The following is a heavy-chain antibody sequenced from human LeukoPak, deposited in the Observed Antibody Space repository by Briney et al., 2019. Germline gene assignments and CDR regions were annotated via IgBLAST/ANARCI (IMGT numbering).Heavy chain of an antibody. V-gene: IGHV3-9*01. CDR3: VTNGGGDSGYGNFDY. CDR2: INWNSDSI. CDR1: GFTFDDYA. Sequence: GGSLRLSCAVSGFTFDDYAMHWVRQVPGKGLEWVSGINWNSDSIGYAVRGRFTISRDNAKNSLYLQMNSLRVEDTALYYCVTNGGGDSGYGNFDYWGQGTLVTDSS. J-gene: IGHJ4*02. D-gene: IGHD5-12*01.